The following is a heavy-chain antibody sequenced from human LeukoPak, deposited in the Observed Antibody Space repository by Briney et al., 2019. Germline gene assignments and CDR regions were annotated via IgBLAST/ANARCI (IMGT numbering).Heavy chain of an antibody. CDR1: GFTFSGYE. D-gene: IGHD4-17*01. CDR2: ISISGTNM. J-gene: IGHJ4*02. CDR3: ATSSVTTGIDFDC. Sequence: GGSLRLSCAASGFTFSGYEMNWVRQAPGKGLEWVSYISISGTNMLYADSVKGRFTISRDNSRTSLYLQMSSLRAEDTAVYYCATSSVTTGIDFDCWGQGTLVTVSS. V-gene: IGHV3-48*03.